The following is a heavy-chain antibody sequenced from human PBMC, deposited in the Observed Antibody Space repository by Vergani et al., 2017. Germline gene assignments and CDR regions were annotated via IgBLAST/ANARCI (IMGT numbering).Heavy chain of an antibody. J-gene: IGHJ6*03. CDR2: INPSGGST. D-gene: IGHD3-3*01. CDR3: ARGPTIFGVVIPLYYYDYMDV. CDR1: GYTFTSYY. Sequence: QVQLVQSGAEVKKPGASVKVSCKASGYTFTSYYMHWVRQAPGQGLEWMGIINPSGGSTSYAQKFQGRVTMTRDTSTSTVYMELRSLRSEDTAVYYCARGPTIFGVVIPLYYYDYMDVWGKGTTVTVSS. V-gene: IGHV1-46*03.